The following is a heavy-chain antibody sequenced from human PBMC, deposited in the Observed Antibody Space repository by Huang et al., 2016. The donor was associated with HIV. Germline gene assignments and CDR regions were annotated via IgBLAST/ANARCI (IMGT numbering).Heavy chain of an antibody. Sequence: EVQLVESGGGLVQPGGSLRLSCAASGFALRTSSMNWVRQEPGKGLEWVSYISSASTTMYYADSVKGRFTISRDNAENSLYLQMDSLRAEDTAVYYCARVGGRWQRYHYYMDVWGKGTTVAVSS. J-gene: IGHJ6*03. CDR1: GFALRTSS. D-gene: IGHD2-15*01. V-gene: IGHV3-48*01. CDR3: ARVGGRWQRYHYYMDV. CDR2: ISSASTTM.